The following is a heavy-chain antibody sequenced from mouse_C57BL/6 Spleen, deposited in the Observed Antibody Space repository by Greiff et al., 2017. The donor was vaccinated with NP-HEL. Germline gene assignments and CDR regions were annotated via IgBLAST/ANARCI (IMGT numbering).Heavy chain of an antibody. CDR2: IDPADGET. D-gene: IGHD1-1*01. J-gene: IGHJ4*01. CDR3: ARDPTVVARYAMDY. V-gene: IGHV14-2*01. CDR1: GFNITDYY. Sequence: VQLQQSGAELVKPGASVKLSCTASGFNITDYYMHWVKQRPEQGLEWIGRIDPADGETKYAPKFQGKATITADTSSNPAYLQLSSLTSEDTAVYYDARDPTVVARYAMDYWGQGTTLTVSS.